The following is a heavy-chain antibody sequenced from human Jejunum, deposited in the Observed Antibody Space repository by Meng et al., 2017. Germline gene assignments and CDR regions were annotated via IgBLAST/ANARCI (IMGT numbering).Heavy chain of an antibody. V-gene: IGHV3-74*01. J-gene: IGHJ3*01. Sequence: GESLKISCAASGFNFSPFWMHWVRQVPGKGLVWVAHMNGGRTTIIYADSVKGRFAISRDNAKNTLYLQMNSLRAEDTAVYYCARDRGLPDSFDLWGQGTMVTVSS. CDR3: ARDRGLPDSFDL. D-gene: IGHD3-10*01. CDR2: MNGGRTTI. CDR1: GFNFSPFW.